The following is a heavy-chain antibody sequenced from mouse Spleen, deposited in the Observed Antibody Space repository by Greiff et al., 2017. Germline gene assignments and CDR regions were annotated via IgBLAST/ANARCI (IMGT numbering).Heavy chain of an antibody. CDR3: ARSRRGAMDY. CDR1: GYTFTDYY. Sequence: VQLQQSGPELVKPGASVKISCKASGYTFTDYYMNWVKQSHGKSLEWIGDINPNNGGTSYNQKFKGKATLTVDKSSSTAYMELRSLTSEDSAVYYCARSRRGAMDYWGQGTSVTVSS. V-gene: IGHV1-26*01. J-gene: IGHJ4*01. CDR2: INPNNGGT.